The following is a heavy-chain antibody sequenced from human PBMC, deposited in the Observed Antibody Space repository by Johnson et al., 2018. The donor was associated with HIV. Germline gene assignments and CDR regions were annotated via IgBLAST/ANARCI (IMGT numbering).Heavy chain of an antibody. CDR3: TTPGGTRGVFAFDI. J-gene: IGHJ3*02. CDR1: GFTFSSYA. V-gene: IGHV3-30*04. D-gene: IGHD4-23*01. CDR2: ISYDGSEK. Sequence: QMLLVESGGGVVRPGGSLRLSCAASGFTFSSYAMHWVRQAPGKGLEWVAVISYDGSEKYYVDSVKGRFTISRDNAKNSLYLQMNSLRAEDTAVYYCTTPGGTRGVFAFDIWGQGTMVTVSS.